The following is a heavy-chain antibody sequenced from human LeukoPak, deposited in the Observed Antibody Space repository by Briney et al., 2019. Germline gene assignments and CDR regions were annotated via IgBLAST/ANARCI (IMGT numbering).Heavy chain of an antibody. V-gene: IGHV1-69*05. CDR3: ARDLPIYGRRGYSYVPITNWFDP. CDR2: IIPIFGTA. D-gene: IGHD5-18*01. Sequence: GASVKVSCKASGYTFTSYGISWVRQAPGQGLEWMGGIIPIFGTANYAQKFQGRVTITTDESTSTAYMELSSLRSEDTAVYYCARDLPIYGRRGYSYVPITNWFDPWGQGTLVTVSS. J-gene: IGHJ5*02. CDR1: GYTFTSYG.